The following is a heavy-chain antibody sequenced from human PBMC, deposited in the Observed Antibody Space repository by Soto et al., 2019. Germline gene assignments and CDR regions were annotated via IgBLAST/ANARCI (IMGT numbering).Heavy chain of an antibody. Sequence: ASVKVSCKASGYTFTSHYMHRVRQSPGQGLEWMGIINPSGGSTSYAQKFQGRVTMTRDTSTSTVYMELSSLRSEDTAVYYCARDLRIIVATTGRDYYYGMDVWGQGTTVTVSS. J-gene: IGHJ6*02. CDR2: INPSGGST. CDR3: ARDLRIIVATTGRDYYYGMDV. V-gene: IGHV1-46*01. CDR1: GYTFTSHY. D-gene: IGHD5-12*01.